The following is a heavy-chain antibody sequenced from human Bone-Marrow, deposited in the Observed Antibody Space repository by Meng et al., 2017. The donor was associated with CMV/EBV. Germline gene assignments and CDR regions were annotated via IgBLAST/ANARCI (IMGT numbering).Heavy chain of an antibody. V-gene: IGHV4-59*01. Sequence: SETLSLTCTVSGGSISSYYWSWIRQPPGKGLEWIGYIYYSGSTNYNPSLKSRVTISVDTSKNQFPLKLSSVTAADTAVYYCARSRDDFWSGYPDAFDIWGQGTMVTGSS. CDR3: ARSRDDFWSGYPDAFDI. D-gene: IGHD3-3*01. J-gene: IGHJ3*02. CDR2: IYYSGST. CDR1: GGSISSYY.